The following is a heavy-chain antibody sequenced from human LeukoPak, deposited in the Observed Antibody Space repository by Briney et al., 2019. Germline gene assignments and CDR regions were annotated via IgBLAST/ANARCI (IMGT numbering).Heavy chain of an antibody. CDR1: GYTFTSYG. CDR2: ISAYKGNT. J-gene: IGHJ5*02. Sequence: ASVKVSCKASGYTFTSYGISWVRQAPGQGLEWMGWISAYKGNTNYAQKLQGRVTMTTDTSTSTAYMELRSLRSDDTAVYYCARDRSTCSGGSCYPLRRWFDPWGQGTLVTVSS. D-gene: IGHD2-15*01. V-gene: IGHV1-18*01. CDR3: ARDRSTCSGGSCYPLRRWFDP.